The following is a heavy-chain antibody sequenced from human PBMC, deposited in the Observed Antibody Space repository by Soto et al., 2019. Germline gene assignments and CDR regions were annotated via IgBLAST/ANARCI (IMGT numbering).Heavy chain of an antibody. J-gene: IGHJ6*02. Sequence: GGSLRLSCAASGFTFSSYAMSWVRQAPGKGLEWVSAISGSGGSTYYADSVKGRFTISRDNSKNTLYLQMNSLRAEDTAVYYCAKDRLYGGDDYGDYDDLLRSLLRGMDVWGQGTTVTVSS. CDR1: GFTFSSYA. V-gene: IGHV3-23*01. CDR2: ISGSGGST. D-gene: IGHD4-17*01. CDR3: AKDRLYGGDDYGDYDDLLRSLLRGMDV.